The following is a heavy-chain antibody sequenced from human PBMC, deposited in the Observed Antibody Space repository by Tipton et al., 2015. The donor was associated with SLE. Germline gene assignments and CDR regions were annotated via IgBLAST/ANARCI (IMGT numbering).Heavy chain of an antibody. D-gene: IGHD3-16*02. V-gene: IGHV4-34*01. J-gene: IGHJ4*02. Sequence: TLSLTCAVYGGSFSGYYWSWIRQPPGKGLEWIGEINHSGSTNYNPSLKSRVTISVDTTKNQFSLKLSSVTAAGTAVYYCASTTYYDYIWGSYRYYFDYWGQGTLVTVSS. CDR3: ASTTYYDYIWGSYRYYFDY. CDR1: GGSFSGYY. CDR2: INHSGST.